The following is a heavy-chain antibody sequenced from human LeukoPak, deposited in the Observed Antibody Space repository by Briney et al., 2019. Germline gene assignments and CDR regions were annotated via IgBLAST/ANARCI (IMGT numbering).Heavy chain of an antibody. CDR1: GGSFSGYY. CDR2: INHSGST. V-gene: IGHV4-34*10. J-gene: IGHJ4*01. Sequence: SETLSLTCAVYGGSFSGYYWSWIRQPPGKGLEWIGEINHSGSTNYNPSLKSRVTMSLDTSENQLYLNLRYVTAADTAIYYCVRKDGDYWGQGTLVTVSS. CDR3: VRKDGDY.